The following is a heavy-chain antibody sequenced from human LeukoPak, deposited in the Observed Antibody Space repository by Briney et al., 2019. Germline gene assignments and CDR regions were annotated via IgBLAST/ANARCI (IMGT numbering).Heavy chain of an antibody. V-gene: IGHV4-34*01. CDR1: GGSFSGYY. J-gene: IGHJ4*02. CDR2: INHSGST. D-gene: IGHD5/OR15-5a*01. CDR3: ATLVSTRYYFDY. Sequence: SETLSLTCAVYGGSFSGYYWSWIRQPPGKGLEWIGEINHSGSTNSNPSLKSRVTISVDTSKNQFSLRLTSVTAADTAVYFCATLVSTRYYFDYWGQGTLVTVSS.